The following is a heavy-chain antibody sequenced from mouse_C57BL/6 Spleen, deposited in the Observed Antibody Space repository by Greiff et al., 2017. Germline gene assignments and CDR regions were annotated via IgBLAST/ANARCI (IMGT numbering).Heavy chain of an antibody. CDR3: AREGIYYDYDGYYFDY. D-gene: IGHD2-4*01. V-gene: IGHV1-81*01. Sequence: VKVVESGAELARPGASVKLSCKASGYTFTSYGISWVKQRTGQGLEWIGEIYPRSGNTYYNEKFKGKATLTADKSSSTAYMELRSLTSEDSAVYFCAREGIYYDYDGYYFDYWGQGTTLTVSS. CDR2: IYPRSGNT. CDR1: GYTFTSYG. J-gene: IGHJ2*01.